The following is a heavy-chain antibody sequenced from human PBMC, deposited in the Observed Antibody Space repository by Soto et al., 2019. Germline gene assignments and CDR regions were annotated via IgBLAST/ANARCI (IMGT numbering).Heavy chain of an antibody. CDR1: GYTLTELS. Sequence: SVKVSCKVSGYTLTELSMHWVRQAPGQGLEWMGGIIPIFGTANYAQKFQGRVTITADESTSTAYMELSSLRSEDTAVYYCARVWYCSSTSCFPGYYGMDVWGQGTTVTVSS. D-gene: IGHD2-2*01. CDR3: ARVWYCSSTSCFPGYYGMDV. V-gene: IGHV1-69*13. J-gene: IGHJ6*02. CDR2: IIPIFGTA.